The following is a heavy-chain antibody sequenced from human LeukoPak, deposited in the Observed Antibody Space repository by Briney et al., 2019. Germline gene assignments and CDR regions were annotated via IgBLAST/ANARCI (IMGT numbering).Heavy chain of an antibody. CDR2: IYHSGST. J-gene: IGHJ5*02. CDR3: GGGFDP. V-gene: IGHV4-38-2*02. CDR1: GYSISSGYY. Sequence: SETLSLTCTVSGYSISSGYYWGWIRQSPGKGLEWIGSIYHSGSTYYNPSLKSRVTISVDTSKNQFSLKLSSVTAADTAVYYCGGGFDPWGQGTLVTVSS.